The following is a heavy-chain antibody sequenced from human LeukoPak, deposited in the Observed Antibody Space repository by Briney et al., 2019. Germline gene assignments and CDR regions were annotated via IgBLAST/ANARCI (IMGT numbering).Heavy chain of an antibody. CDR2: IIPIFGTA. D-gene: IGHD5-18*01. V-gene: IGHV1-69*13. CDR3: ARCGRETAMAFDI. CDR1: GGTFSSYA. Sequence: SVKVSCKASGGTFSSYAISWVRQAPGQGLEWMGGIIPIFGTANCAQKFQGRVTITADESTSTAYMELSSLRSEDTAVYYCARCGRETAMAFDIWGQGTMVTVSS. J-gene: IGHJ3*02.